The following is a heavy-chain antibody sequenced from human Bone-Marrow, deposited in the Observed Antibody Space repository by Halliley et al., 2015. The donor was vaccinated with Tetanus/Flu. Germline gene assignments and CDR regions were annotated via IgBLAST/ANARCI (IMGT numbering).Heavy chain of an antibody. Sequence: NGGSTFYADSVKGRFTISRDNSKNTLYLQMNSLRAEDTAVYYCAKDRPLWYGGNYKYDVFNIWGQGTMVTVSS. V-gene: IGHV3-23*01. CDR3: AKDRPLWYGGNYKYDVFNI. J-gene: IGHJ3*02. CDR2: NGGST. D-gene: IGHD1-26*01.